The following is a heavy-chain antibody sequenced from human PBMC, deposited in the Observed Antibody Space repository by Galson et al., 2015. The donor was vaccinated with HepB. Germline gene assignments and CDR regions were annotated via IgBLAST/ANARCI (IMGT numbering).Heavy chain of an antibody. CDR1: GFTFSSYA. V-gene: IGHV3-64*01. CDR3: ARVGQQLDIITHYYYYYGMDV. J-gene: IGHJ6*02. CDR2: ISSNGGST. D-gene: IGHD6-13*01. Sequence: SLRLSCAASGFTFSSYAMHWVRQAPGKGLEYVSAISSNGGSTYYANSVKGRFTISRDNSKNTLYLQMGSLRAEDMAVYYCARVGQQLDIITHYYYYYGMDVWGQGTTVTVSS.